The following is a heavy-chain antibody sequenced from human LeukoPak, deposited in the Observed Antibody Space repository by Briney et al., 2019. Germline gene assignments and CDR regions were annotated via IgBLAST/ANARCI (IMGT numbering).Heavy chain of an antibody. J-gene: IGHJ4*02. D-gene: IGHD3-10*01. V-gene: IGHV3-21*01. CDR1: GFTFSSYS. CDR2: ISSSSSYI. CDR3: ARDGGDYGSGSYYAY. Sequence: GGSLRLSCAASGFTFSSYSMNWVRQAPGKGLEWVSSISSSSSYIYYADSVKGRFTISRDNAKNSLYLQMNSLRAEDTAVYYCARDGGDYGSGSYYAYWGQGTLVTVSS.